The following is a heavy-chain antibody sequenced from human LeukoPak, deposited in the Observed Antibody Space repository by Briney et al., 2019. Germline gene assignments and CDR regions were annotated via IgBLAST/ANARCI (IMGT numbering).Heavy chain of an antibody. D-gene: IGHD3-9*01. CDR2: ISVYNGKT. CDR3: ARMILLLGDVLTVPPRGFDY. V-gene: IGHV1-18*01. J-gene: IGHJ4*02. Sequence: GSVKVSCKASGYTFTTYGISWVRQAPGQGLEWLGRISVYNGKTNYAQKLQGRVTMTTDTSTSTAYMELRSPRSDDTAVYYCARMILLLGDVLTVPPRGFDYWGQGTLVTVSS. CDR1: GYTFTTYG.